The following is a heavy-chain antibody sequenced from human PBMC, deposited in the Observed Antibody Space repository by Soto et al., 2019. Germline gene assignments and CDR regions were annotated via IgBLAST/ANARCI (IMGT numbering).Heavy chain of an antibody. Sequence: SQTLSLTCALSGDSVCRSSAACRWIRQSPSRGLEWLGRTLYRSKWHNDSAESVKSRVIITPDTSKRQFSLQLNSVTPEDTAVCSYDIWGQGTMVTVSS. CDR3: DI. V-gene: IGHV6-1*01. CDR1: GDSVCRSSAA. J-gene: IGHJ3*02. CDR2: TLYRSKWHN.